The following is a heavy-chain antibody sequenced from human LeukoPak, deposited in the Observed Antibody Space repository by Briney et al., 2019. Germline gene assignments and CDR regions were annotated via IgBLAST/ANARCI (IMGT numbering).Heavy chain of an antibody. CDR3: ARANYDILTGYPLPIFDY. CDR1: GGSISSYY. Sequence: SETLSLTCTVSGGSISSYYRSWIRQPAGKGLEWIRRIYTSGSTNYNPSLKSRVTMSVDTSKNQFSLKLSSVTAADTAVYYCARANYDILTGYPLPIFDYWGQGTLVTVSS. CDR2: IYTSGST. J-gene: IGHJ4*02. D-gene: IGHD3-9*01. V-gene: IGHV4-4*07.